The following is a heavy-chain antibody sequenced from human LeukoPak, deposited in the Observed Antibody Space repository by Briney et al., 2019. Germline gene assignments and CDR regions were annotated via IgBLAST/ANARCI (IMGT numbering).Heavy chain of an antibody. V-gene: IGHV3-23*01. CDR1: GFTFKNYV. CDR2: IYGSGVSI. Sequence: GGSLRLSCVASGFTFKNYVMNWVRQAPGKGLEWLATIYGSGVSISYADSVKGRLTISRDNSNNTLYLQMNSLRAEDTAMYYCAKDLGWELPAEAYWGQGILVTVSS. D-gene: IGHD1-26*01. J-gene: IGHJ4*02. CDR3: AKDLGWELPAEAY.